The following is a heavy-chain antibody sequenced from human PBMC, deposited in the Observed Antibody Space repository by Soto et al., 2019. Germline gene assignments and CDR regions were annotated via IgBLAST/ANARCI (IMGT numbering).Heavy chain of an antibody. J-gene: IGHJ4*02. CDR2: INPSGSST. Sequence: GASVKVSCKASGYTFTSYYMHWVRQAPGQGLEWMGIINPSGSSTSYAQKFQGRVTMTRDTSTSTVYMELSSLRSEDTAVYYCARDLKDCGGDCYPDYWGQGTLVTVSS. CDR1: GYTFTSYY. CDR3: ARDLKDCGGDCYPDY. D-gene: IGHD2-21*02. V-gene: IGHV1-46*01.